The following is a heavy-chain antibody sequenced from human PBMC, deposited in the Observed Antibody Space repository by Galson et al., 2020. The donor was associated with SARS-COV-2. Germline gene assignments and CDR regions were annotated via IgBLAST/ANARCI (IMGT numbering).Heavy chain of an antibody. D-gene: IGHD6-13*01. CDR1: GGSISSGDYY. Sequence: ASETLSLTCTVSGGSISSGDYYWSWIRKPPGKGLEWIGYIYYSGSTYYNPSLKSRVTISVDTSKNQFSLKLSSVTAADTAVYYCARDRDSGAAAKRLDYWGQGTLVTVSS. CDR2: IYYSGST. CDR3: ARDRDSGAAAKRLDY. J-gene: IGHJ4*02. V-gene: IGHV4-30-4*01.